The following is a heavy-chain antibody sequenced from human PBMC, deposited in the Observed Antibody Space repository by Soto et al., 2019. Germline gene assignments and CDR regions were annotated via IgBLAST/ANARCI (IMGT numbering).Heavy chain of an antibody. CDR2: ISAYNGNT. J-gene: IGHJ6*03. V-gene: IGHV1-18*01. D-gene: IGHD2-2*01. CDR3: ASGAVPAAFDDVYYYYYYMDV. Sequence: ASVKVSCKASGYTFTSYGISWVRQAPGQGLEWMGWISAYNGNTNYAQKLQGRVTMTTDTSTSTAYMELRSLRSDDTAVYYCASGAVPAAFDDVYYYYYYMDVWGKGTTVTVSS. CDR1: GYTFTSYG.